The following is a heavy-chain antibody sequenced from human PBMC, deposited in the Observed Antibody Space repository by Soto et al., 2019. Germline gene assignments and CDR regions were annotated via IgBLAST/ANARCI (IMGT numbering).Heavy chain of an antibody. D-gene: IGHD6-13*01. V-gene: IGHV1-46*01. CDR2: INPTSGST. CDR1: EYTFTNYY. CDR3: ARDLAAGDH. J-gene: IGHJ4*02. Sequence: QVQLVQSGAEVKKPGASVKVSCKASEYTFTNYYIHWVRQAPGQGLEWMGIINPTSGSTNYAQKFQRRVTLTYDTSTTTVYMELSGLSSEDTAVLYCARDLAAGDHWGQGTLVTVSS.